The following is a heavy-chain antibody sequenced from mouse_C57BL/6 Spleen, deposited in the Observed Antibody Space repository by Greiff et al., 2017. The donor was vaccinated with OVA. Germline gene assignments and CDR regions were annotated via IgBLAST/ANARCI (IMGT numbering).Heavy chain of an antibody. CDR2: ISYDGSN. Sequence: EVQLVESGPGLVKPSQSLSLTCSVTGYSITSGYYWTWIRQFPGNKLEWMGYISYDGSNNYNPSLKNRISITRDTSKNQFFLKLNSVTTEDTATYYCASLITTVVAYWYFDVWGTGTTVTVSS. D-gene: IGHD1-1*01. CDR1: GYSITSGYY. CDR3: ASLITTVVAYWYFDV. V-gene: IGHV3-6*01. J-gene: IGHJ1*03.